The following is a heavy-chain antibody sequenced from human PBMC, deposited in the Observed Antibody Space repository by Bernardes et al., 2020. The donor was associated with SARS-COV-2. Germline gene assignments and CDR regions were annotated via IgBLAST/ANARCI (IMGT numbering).Heavy chain of an antibody. CDR1: GYTLSDLS. CDR3: TTSLSLIVVVYAFDY. D-gene: IGHD3-22*01. CDR2: FDPEDGEA. V-gene: IGHV1-24*01. Sequence: ASVKVSCKVSGYTLSDLSMHWVRQAPGKGLEWMGSFDPEDGEAIYAQKFLGRVTMTADTSTYTSYMELSSLRSDDTAFYYCTTSLSLIVVVYAFDYWGQGTLVTVSS. J-gene: IGHJ4*02.